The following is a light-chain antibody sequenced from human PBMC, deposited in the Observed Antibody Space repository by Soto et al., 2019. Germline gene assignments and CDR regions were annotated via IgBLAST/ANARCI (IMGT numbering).Light chain of an antibody. CDR2: GAS. V-gene: IGKV3-20*01. CDR3: QQYGRSLYT. Sequence: EIVLTQSPGTLSLSPGERATLSCRASQSVSNSDLAWYQQKPGQAPRLLIYGASSRATGIPDRFSGSGSGTDISLTISGLEPEDSAVYYCQQYGRSLYTFGQGTKLEIK. CDR1: QSVSNSD. J-gene: IGKJ2*01.